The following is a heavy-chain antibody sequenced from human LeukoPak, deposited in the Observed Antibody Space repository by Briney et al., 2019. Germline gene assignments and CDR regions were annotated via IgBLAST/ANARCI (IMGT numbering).Heavy chain of an antibody. D-gene: IGHD4-23*01. CDR2: TYTGGNS. V-gene: IGHV3-53*01. CDR1: GFTVSSIH. Sequence: GGSLRLSCAASGFTVSSIHMVWVRQAPGKGLEWVSVTYTGGNSYYADSVKGRFIISRDNAKNSLYLQMNSLRVEDTAFYYCARGRPHGNDYWGQGTLVTVSS. CDR3: ARGRPHGNDY. J-gene: IGHJ4*02.